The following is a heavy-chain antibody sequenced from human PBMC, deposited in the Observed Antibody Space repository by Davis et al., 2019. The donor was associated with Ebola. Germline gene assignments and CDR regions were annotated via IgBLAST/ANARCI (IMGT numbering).Heavy chain of an antibody. CDR3: ARGRRLLADAFHI. D-gene: IGHD2-8*02. CDR1: GFTFSNYA. CDR2: ISSSSNYK. Sequence: GESLKISCATSGFTFSNYAMNWVRQAPGKGLEWVSTISSSSNYKYYAESVKGRFTISRDNANNSLTLQMNSLGAEDTAVYYCARGRRLLADAFHIWGQGTMVTVSS. V-gene: IGHV3-21*01. J-gene: IGHJ3*02.